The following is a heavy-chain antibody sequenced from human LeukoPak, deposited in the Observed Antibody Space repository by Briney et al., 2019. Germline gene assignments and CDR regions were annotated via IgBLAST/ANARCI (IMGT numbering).Heavy chain of an antibody. Sequence: SETLSLTCAVYGGSFSGYYWSWIRQPPGKGLEWIGEINHSGSTNYNPSLKSRVTISVDTSKNQFSLKLSSVTAADTAVYYCATRNWAYDAFDIWGQGTMVTVSS. CDR1: GGSFSGYY. V-gene: IGHV4-34*01. D-gene: IGHD7-27*01. CDR2: INHSGST. CDR3: ATRNWAYDAFDI. J-gene: IGHJ3*02.